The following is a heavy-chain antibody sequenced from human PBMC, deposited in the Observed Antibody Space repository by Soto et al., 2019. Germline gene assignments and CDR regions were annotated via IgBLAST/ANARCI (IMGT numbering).Heavy chain of an antibody. J-gene: IGHJ6*02. V-gene: IGHV3-30*18. D-gene: IGHD2-8*01. Sequence: GGSLTLSCAASGFTFSSYGMHWVRQAPGKGLEWVAVISYDGSNKYYADSVKGRFTISRDNSKNTLYLQMNSLRAEDTAVYYCAKGSREGYCTNGVCYTGPRGYYYYYGIGVWGQGTTVTVSS. CDR3: AKGSREGYCTNGVCYTGPRGYYYYYGIGV. CDR2: ISYDGSNK. CDR1: GFTFSSYG.